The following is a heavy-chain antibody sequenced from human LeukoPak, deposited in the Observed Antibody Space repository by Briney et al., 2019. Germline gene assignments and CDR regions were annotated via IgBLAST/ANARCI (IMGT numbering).Heavy chain of an antibody. D-gene: IGHD3-16*01. Sequence: PGGSLRLYCAASGFIFSSYAMSLVRQAPGKGLEWVSVTLGGGDSTYYAHSVKGRFTISRDNAKHTLFLHMNSLRAEDTRVFFCAKDRAFLGLMGESTAWGRETMVTISS. J-gene: IGHJ3*01. CDR2: TLGGGDST. V-gene: IGHV3-23*01. CDR3: AKDRAFLGLMGESTA. CDR1: GFIFSSYA.